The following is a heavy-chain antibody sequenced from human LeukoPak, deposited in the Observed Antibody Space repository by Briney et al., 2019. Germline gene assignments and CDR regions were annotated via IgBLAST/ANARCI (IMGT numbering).Heavy chain of an antibody. CDR2: IKEDGTET. D-gene: IGHD5-24*01. J-gene: IGHJ4*02. CDR3: AKEGRSLQTY. CDR1: GFTFSNFW. V-gene: IGHV3-7*03. Sequence: GGSLRLSCTASGFTFSNFWMSWVRLAPGKGLEWVANIKEDGTETYYVDSVKGRFTISRDNAKNSLYLQMNSLRVEDTAVYYCAKEGRSLQTYWGQGTLVTVSS.